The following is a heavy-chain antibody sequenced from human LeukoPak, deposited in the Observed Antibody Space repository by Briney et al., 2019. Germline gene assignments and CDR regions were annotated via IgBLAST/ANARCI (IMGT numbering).Heavy chain of an antibody. Sequence: PSQTLSLTCAVSGGSISSGGYSWSWLRQPPGKGLEWIGYIYHSGGTYYNPSLKSRVTISVDRSKNRFSLKLSSVTAADTAVYYCARAVYYYDSSGPYFDYWGQGTLVTVSS. CDR3: ARAVYYYDSSGPYFDY. CDR2: IYHSGGT. CDR1: GGSISSGGYS. J-gene: IGHJ4*02. V-gene: IGHV4-30-2*01. D-gene: IGHD3-22*01.